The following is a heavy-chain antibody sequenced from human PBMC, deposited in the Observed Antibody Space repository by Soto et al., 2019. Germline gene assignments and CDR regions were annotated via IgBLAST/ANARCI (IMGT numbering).Heavy chain of an antibody. Sequence: GGSLRLSCAASGFTFSCYAMSCVRQAPGKGLEWISAVSGSGGSTYYADSVKGRFTISRDNSKDTLYLQMNNLRAEDTAVYYCAKPPDYNWNDYWGQGTLVTFPS. D-gene: IGHD1-20*01. CDR3: AKPPDYNWNDY. CDR2: VSGSGGST. CDR1: GFTFSCYA. V-gene: IGHV3-23*01. J-gene: IGHJ4*02.